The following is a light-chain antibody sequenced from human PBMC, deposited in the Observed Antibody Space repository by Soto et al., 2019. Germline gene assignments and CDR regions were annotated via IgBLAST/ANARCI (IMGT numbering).Light chain of an antibody. V-gene: IGKV1-39*01. CDR1: QSITRY. CDR3: QQTSRTTKT. J-gene: IGKJ1*01. Sequence: DIQMTQSPSSLSASVGDRVNITCRASQSITRYLNWYQQKPGKAPNLLIYAASSLHSGVPSRFSGAGSGTDFTLTISSLQPEDFATYYCQQTSRTTKTFGQGTKVDIK. CDR2: AAS.